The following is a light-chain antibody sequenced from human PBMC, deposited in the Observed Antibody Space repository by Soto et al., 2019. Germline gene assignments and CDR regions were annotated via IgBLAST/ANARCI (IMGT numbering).Light chain of an antibody. CDR1: SSNVGGYDF. Sequence: QSALTQPRSVSGSPGQSVTISCTGTSSNVGGYDFVSWYQQHPGKAPKLMIYDVNKRPSGVPDRFSGSKSGNTASLTISGLQAEDEDDYYCCSYAGSYTLGVFGTGTKLTVL. CDR2: DVN. CDR3: CSYAGSYTLGV. J-gene: IGLJ1*01. V-gene: IGLV2-11*01.